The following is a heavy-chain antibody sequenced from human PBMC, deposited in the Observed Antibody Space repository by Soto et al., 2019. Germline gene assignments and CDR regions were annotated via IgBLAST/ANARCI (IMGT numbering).Heavy chain of an antibody. J-gene: IGHJ4*02. CDR2: IKQDGSEK. CDR3: AKDESTIFGVFIHDY. D-gene: IGHD3-3*01. Sequence: EVQLVESGGGLVQPGGSLRLSCAASGFTFSSYWMSWVRQAPGKGLEWVANIKQDGSEKYYEDSVKGRFTISRDNAKNSLYLQMNSLSGEDTAVYYCAKDESTIFGVFIHDYWGQGTLVTVSS. V-gene: IGHV3-7*01. CDR1: GFTFSSYW.